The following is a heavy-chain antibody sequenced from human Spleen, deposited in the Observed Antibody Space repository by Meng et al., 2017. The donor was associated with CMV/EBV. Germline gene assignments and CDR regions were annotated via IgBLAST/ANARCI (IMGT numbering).Heavy chain of an antibody. CDR1: GYAFTNYS. CDR3: AKAVFYVGPLDS. CDR2: INPSGGHT. V-gene: IGHV1-46*01. J-gene: IGHJ4*02. D-gene: IGHD3-10*02. Sequence: ASVKVSCKASGYAFTNYSMHWVRQAPGQGLEWMGIINPSGGHTSYAQTFRGRVTMTRDTSTSTVYMELSSLRSEDTALHYCAKAVFYVGPLDSWGQGTLVTVSS.